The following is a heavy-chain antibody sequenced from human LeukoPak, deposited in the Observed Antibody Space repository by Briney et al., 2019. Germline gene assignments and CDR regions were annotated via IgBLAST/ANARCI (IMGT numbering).Heavy chain of an antibody. V-gene: IGHV3-20*04. CDR2: INWNSGST. CDR1: GFTFSSYG. J-gene: IGHJ4*02. CDR3: ARVSDISVAAYFDY. Sequence: GGTLRLSCAASGFTFSSYGMSWVRQAPGKGLEWVSTINWNSGSTGYADSVKGRFTISRDNAKNSLYLQMNSLRAEDTALYYCARVSDISVAAYFDYWGQGTLVTVSS. D-gene: IGHD6-19*01.